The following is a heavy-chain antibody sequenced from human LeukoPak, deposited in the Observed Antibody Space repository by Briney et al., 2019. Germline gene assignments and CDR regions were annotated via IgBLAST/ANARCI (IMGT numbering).Heavy chain of an antibody. Sequence: PRGSLRLSCAASGFTFSNAWMSWVRQAPGKGLEWVGRIKSKTDGGTTDYAAPVKGRFTISRDDSKNTLYLQMNSLKTEGTAVYYCTTGGWYWDRNFDYWGQGTLVTVSS. J-gene: IGHJ4*02. V-gene: IGHV3-15*01. CDR3: TTGGWYWDRNFDY. CDR1: GFTFSNAW. CDR2: IKSKTDGGTT. D-gene: IGHD6-19*01.